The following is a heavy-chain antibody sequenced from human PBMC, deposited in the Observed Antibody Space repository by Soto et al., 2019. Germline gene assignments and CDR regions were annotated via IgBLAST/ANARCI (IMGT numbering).Heavy chain of an antibody. D-gene: IGHD3-16*01. J-gene: IGHJ6*02. V-gene: IGHV3-74*01. CDR1: GFTFRNYW. CDR2: VNSDGDTT. CDR3: ASNYAYAEGYYFYGIDV. Sequence: PGGSLRLCCAASGFTFRNYWMHWVRQAPGKGLVWVSRVNSDGDTTYYADSVKGRFTISRDNAKNTLHLQMNSLGAEDTAVYYCASNYAYAEGYYFYGIDVWGQGTTVTVSS.